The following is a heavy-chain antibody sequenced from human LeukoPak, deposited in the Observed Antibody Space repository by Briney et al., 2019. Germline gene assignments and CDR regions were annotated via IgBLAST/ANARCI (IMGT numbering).Heavy chain of an antibody. CDR3: AKDWSGEGHQFIDY. D-gene: IGHD4-17*01. Sequence: GGSLRLSCAASGFTFSSYGMHWVRQAPGKGLEWVAVISYDGSNKYYADSVKGRFTISRDNSKNTLYLQMNSLRAEDTAVYYCAKDWSGEGHQFIDYWGQGTLVTVSS. V-gene: IGHV3-30*18. CDR2: ISYDGSNK. CDR1: GFTFSSYG. J-gene: IGHJ4*02.